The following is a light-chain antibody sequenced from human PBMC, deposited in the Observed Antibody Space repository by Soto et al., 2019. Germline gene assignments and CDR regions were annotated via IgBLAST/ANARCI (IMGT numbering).Light chain of an antibody. CDR2: DAS. J-gene: IGKJ3*01. V-gene: IGKV3-20*01. CDR1: QSVGNTY. CDR3: QQYGRSPGLVT. Sequence: EIVLTQSPGTLSLSPGERATLSCRASQSVGNTYLAWYQQKPGQAPRLLIYDASSRATGIPDRFSGSGSGTDFTLTISRLEPEDFAVYYCQQYGRSPGLVTFGPGTKVDIK.